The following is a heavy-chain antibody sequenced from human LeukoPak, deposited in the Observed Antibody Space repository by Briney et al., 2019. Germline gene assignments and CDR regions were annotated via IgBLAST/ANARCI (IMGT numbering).Heavy chain of an antibody. V-gene: IGHV4-61*02. CDR2: IYTSGST. J-gene: IGHJ4*02. CDR1: GGSLNSGSYY. CDR3: TRKQGVEYYFDS. D-gene: IGHD6-19*01. Sequence: SQTLSLTCTVSGGSLNSGSYYWSWLRQPAGTGLEWIGRIYTSGSTNYNPSLKSRVTISVDTPKNQFSLKRSSVTAADTAVYYCTRKQGVEYYFDSWGQGTLVTVSS.